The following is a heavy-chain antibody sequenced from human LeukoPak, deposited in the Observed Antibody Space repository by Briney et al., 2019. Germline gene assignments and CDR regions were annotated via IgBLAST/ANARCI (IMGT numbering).Heavy chain of an antibody. V-gene: IGHV3-33*01. CDR3: ARERAPFVCLDY. J-gene: IGHJ4*02. CDR1: GFTFSSYG. CDR2: LWSDGRTN. D-gene: IGHD6-6*01. Sequence: GGSLRLSCAASGFTFSSYGMQWVRQAPGKGLDWVAVLWSDGRTNYYADSEKGRFTFSRDDSKNTLYVEMNNLRPEDTAVYYCARERAPFVCLDYWGQGTLVTVSS.